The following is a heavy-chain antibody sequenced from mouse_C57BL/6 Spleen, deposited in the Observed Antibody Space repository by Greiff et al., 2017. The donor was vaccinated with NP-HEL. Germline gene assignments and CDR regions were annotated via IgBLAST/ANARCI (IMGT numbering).Heavy chain of an antibody. CDR1: GFNIKDYY. D-gene: IGHD1-1*01. J-gene: IGHJ3*01. V-gene: IGHV14-2*01. CDR2: IDPEDGET. CDR3: ASYYGSRTPFAY. Sequence: EVQLVESGAELVKPGASVKLSCTASGFNIKDYYMHWVKQRTEQGLEWIGRIDPEDGETKYAPKFQGKATITADTSSNTAYLQLSILTSEDTAVYYCASYYGSRTPFAYWGQGTLVTVSA.